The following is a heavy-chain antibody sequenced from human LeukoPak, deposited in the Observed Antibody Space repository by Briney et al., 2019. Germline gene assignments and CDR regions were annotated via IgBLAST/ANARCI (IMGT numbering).Heavy chain of an antibody. V-gene: IGHV3-21*01. CDR1: GISFSDYGMNWIYG. D-gene: IGHD5/OR15-5a*01. CDR3: ARDGLSTKPFDY. Sequence: GGSLRPSCVASGISFSDYGMNWIYGMNWVRQAPGKGLEWVSYISNSGSYIYYADSVKGRFTISRDITKNTLYLQMSSLRAEDTAVHFCARDGLSTKPFDYWGQGTLVTVSS. CDR2: ISNSGSYI. J-gene: IGHJ4*02.